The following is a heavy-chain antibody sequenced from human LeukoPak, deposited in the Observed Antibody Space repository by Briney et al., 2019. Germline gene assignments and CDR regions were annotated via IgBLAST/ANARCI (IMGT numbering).Heavy chain of an antibody. CDR2: INHSGST. CDR3: ARLQRWSGGNSMIKQKNWFDP. CDR1: GGSFSGYY. Sequence: SETLSLTCAVYGGSFSGYYWSWIRQPPGKGLEWIGEINHSGSTNYNPSLKSRVTISVDTSKNQFSLKLSSVTAADTAVYYCARLQRWSGGNSMIKQKNWFDPWGQGTLVTVSS. D-gene: IGHD4-23*01. J-gene: IGHJ5*02. V-gene: IGHV4-34*01.